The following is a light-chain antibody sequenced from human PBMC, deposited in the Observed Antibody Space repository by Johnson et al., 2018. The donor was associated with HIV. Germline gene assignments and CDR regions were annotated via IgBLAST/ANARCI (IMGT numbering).Light chain of an antibody. CDR1: TSNIGKSY. V-gene: IGLV1-51*01. CDR2: DNN. Sequence: QSALTQPPSVSAAPGQKVTISCSGSTSNIGKSYVSWYQQLPHTAPKLLISDNNKRPSGIPDRFSGSKSGTSATLGITGLQTGDEADYYCGTWDTSLSAGVFGPGTKVSVL. CDR3: GTWDTSLSAGV. J-gene: IGLJ1*01.